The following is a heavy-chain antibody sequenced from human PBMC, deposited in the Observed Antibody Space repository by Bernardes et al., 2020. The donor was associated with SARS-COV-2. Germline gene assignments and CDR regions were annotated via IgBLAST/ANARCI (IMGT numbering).Heavy chain of an antibody. D-gene: IGHD2-21*02. CDR2: IWYDGNHI. V-gene: IGHV3-33*01. J-gene: IGHJ4*02. Sequence: GGSLRLSCAASGFPFQHYGIHWVRQAPGKGLDWVAFIWYDGNHIYYGDSVKGRFTISRDNSKNTVYLQMNSLGVEDTAIYYCARQGDIFALSFDMDFWGQGTVVSVST. CDR1: GFPFQHYG. CDR3: ARQGDIFALSFDMDF.